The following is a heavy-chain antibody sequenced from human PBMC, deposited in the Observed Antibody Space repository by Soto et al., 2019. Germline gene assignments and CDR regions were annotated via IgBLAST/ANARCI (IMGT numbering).Heavy chain of an antibody. D-gene: IGHD6-19*01. CDR3: ARANSSGRRGLGGY. Sequence: EVQLVESGGGLVKPGGSLRLSCAASGFTFSSYSMNWVRQAPGKGLEWVSSIGSSSSYIYYADSVKGRFTISRDNAKNSLYLQMNSLRAEDTAVYYCARANSSGRRGLGGYWGQGTLVTVSS. CDR1: GFTFSSYS. V-gene: IGHV3-21*01. J-gene: IGHJ4*02. CDR2: IGSSSSYI.